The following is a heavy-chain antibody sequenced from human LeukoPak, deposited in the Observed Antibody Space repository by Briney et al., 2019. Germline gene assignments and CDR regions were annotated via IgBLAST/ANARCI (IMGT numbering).Heavy chain of an antibody. CDR1: GFTFSNYS. J-gene: IGHJ6*03. Sequence: GGSLILSCVASGFTFSNYSMNWVRQAPGKGLEWVSHISSTSGIIYYADSVKGRFTISRDNAKNSLYLQMNSLRAEDTAVYYCAKGGHYYYYMDVWGKGTTVTVSS. V-gene: IGHV3-48*01. CDR3: AKGGHYYYYMDV. CDR2: ISSTSGII.